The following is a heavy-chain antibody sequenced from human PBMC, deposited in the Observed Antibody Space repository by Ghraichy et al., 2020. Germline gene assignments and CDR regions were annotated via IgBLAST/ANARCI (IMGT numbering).Heavy chain of an antibody. CDR2: IIPIFGTA. CDR1: GGTFSSYA. V-gene: IGHV1-69*13. Sequence: SVKVSCKASGGTFSSYAISWVRQAPGQGLEWMGGIIPIFGTANYAQKFQGRATITADESTSTAYMELSSLRSEDTAVYYCARGDIVVVPAYYYYYGMDVWGQGTTVTVSS. CDR3: ARGDIVVVPAYYYYYGMDV. J-gene: IGHJ6*02. D-gene: IGHD2-2*01.